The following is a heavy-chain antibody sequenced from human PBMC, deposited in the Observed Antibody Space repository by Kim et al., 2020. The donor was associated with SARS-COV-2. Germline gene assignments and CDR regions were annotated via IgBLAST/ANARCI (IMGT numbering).Heavy chain of an antibody. CDR3: ARDQTSGEVRGVYWYFDL. CDR1: GFTFSSYW. CDR2: INSDGSST. Sequence: GGSLRLSCAXSGFTFSSYWMHWVRQAPGKGLVWVSRINSDGSSTSYADSVKGRFTISRDNAKNTLYLQMNSLRAEDTAVYYCARDQTSGEVRGVYWYFDLWGRGTLVTVSS. J-gene: IGHJ2*01. V-gene: IGHV3-74*01. D-gene: IGHD3-10*01.